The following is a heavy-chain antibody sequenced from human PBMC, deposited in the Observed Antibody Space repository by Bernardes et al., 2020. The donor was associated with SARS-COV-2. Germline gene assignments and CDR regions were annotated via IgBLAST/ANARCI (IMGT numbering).Heavy chain of an antibody. V-gene: IGHV3-74*01. CDR1: GFTFSSYC. CDR2: INSDGSST. CDR3: ARALEYGDLDY. Sequence: GGSLRLSCAASGFTFSSYCMHWVRQAPGKGLVWVSRINSDGSSTSYADSVKGRFTISRDNAKNTLYLQMNSLRAEDTAVYYCARALEYGDLDYWSQGTLVTVSS. J-gene: IGHJ4*02. D-gene: IGHD4-17*01.